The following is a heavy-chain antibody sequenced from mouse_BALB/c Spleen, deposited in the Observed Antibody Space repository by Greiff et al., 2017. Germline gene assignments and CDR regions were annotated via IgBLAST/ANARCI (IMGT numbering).Heavy chain of an antibody. D-gene: IGHD1-1*01. CDR2: ISTYYGDA. J-gene: IGHJ4*01. Sequence: VQLQQSGAELVRPGVSVKISCKGSGYTFTDYAMHWVKQSHAKSLEWIGVISTYYGDASYNQKFKGKATMTVDKSSSTAYMELARLTSEDSAIYYCARRSLITPYAMDYWGQGTSVTVSS. CDR1: GYTFTDYA. CDR3: ARRSLITPYAMDY. V-gene: IGHV1S137*01.